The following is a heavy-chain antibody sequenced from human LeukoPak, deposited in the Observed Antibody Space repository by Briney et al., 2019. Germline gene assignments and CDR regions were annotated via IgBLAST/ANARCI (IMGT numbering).Heavy chain of an antibody. V-gene: IGHV1-18*01. D-gene: IGHD1-26*01. J-gene: IGHJ4*02. CDR2: ISAYNGNT. CDR1: GYTFTSYG. Sequence: ASVKVSCTASGYTFTSYGISWVRQAPGQGLEWMGWISAYNGNTNYAQKLQGRVTMTTDTFTSTAYMELRSLRSDDTAAYYCARVVGATMLDYWGQGTLVTVSS. CDR3: ARVVGATMLDY.